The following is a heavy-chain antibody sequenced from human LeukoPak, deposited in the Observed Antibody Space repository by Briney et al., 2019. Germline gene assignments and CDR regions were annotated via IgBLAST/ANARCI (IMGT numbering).Heavy chain of an antibody. CDR1: GFTVSNSY. D-gene: IGHD6-19*01. CDR2: ISSSSSYI. J-gene: IGHJ4*02. CDR3: ARGVGIAVAGTYFDY. V-gene: IGHV3-21*01. Sequence: PGGSLRLSCAASGFTVSNSYMNWVRQAPGKGLEWVSSISSSSSYIYYADSVKGRFTISRDNAKNSLYLQMNSLRAEDTAVYYCARGVGIAVAGTYFDYWGQGTLVTVSS.